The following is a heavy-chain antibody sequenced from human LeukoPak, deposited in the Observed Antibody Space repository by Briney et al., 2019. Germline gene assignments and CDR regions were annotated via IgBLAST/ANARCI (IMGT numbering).Heavy chain of an antibody. V-gene: IGHV3-11*04. D-gene: IGHD3-22*01. CDR3: ARDWRDSSGKFPNDAFDI. CDR1: GFTFSNYD. Sequence: PGGSLRLSCAASGFTFSNYDMSWIRQAPGKGLEWVSYISSSSSIYYADSVKGRFTISRDNAKNSLYLQMNSLRAEDTAVYYCARDWRDSSGKFPNDAFDIWGQGTMVTVSS. CDR2: ISSSSSI. J-gene: IGHJ3*02.